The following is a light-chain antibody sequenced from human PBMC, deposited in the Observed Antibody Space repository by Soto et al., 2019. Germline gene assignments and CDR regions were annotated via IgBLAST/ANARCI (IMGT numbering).Light chain of an antibody. CDR1: QTVNTEF. J-gene: IGKJ2*01. V-gene: IGKV3-20*01. CDR2: WTS. Sequence: EIVLTQSPGTLSLSPGGRATFSCRTSQTVNTEFLAWYQQKPGLAPRLLIHWTSNRAPGIPDRFSGSGSGTQLTLTLSEREPEDFAVYYCQRYGSSPLYAFGQGIELEI. CDR3: QRYGSSPLYA.